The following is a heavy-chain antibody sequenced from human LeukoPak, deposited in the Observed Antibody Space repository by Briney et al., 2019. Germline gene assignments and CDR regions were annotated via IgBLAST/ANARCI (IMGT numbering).Heavy chain of an antibody. V-gene: IGHV3-23*01. CDR1: GSTFSSYA. CDR3: AKLSSSGWLPTDAFDI. J-gene: IGHJ3*02. CDR2: ISGSGGST. Sequence: PGGSLRLSCAASGSTFSSYAMSWVRQAPGKGLEWVSAISGSGGSTYYADSVKGRFTISRDNSKNTLYLQMNSLRAEDTAVYYCAKLSSSGWLPTDAFDIWGQGTMVTVSS. D-gene: IGHD6-19*01.